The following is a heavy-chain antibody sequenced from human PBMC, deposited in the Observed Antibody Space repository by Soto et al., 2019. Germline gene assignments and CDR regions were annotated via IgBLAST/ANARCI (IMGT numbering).Heavy chain of an antibody. V-gene: IGHV3-21*01. Sequence: EVQLVESGGGLVKPGGSLRLSCAASGFTFSSYSMNWVRQAPGKGLEWVSSISSSSSYIYYADSVKGRFTISRDNAKNLLYLQMNSLRAEDTAVYYCARDKGGITGPEGHYWGQGTLVTVSS. CDR1: GFTFSSYS. CDR2: ISSSSSYI. CDR3: ARDKGGITGPEGHY. J-gene: IGHJ4*02. D-gene: IGHD1-20*01.